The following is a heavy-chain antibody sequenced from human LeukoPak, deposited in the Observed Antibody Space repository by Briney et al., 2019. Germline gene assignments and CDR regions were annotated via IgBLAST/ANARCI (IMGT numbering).Heavy chain of an antibody. D-gene: IGHD3-22*01. J-gene: IGHJ4*02. V-gene: IGHV3-30*02. Sequence: GGSLRLSCAASGFTFNTYNMHWVRQAPGKGLEWVAFIRYDGSDSYYADSVKGRFTVSRDNSKNTLYLQMNSLRAEDTAVYYCAKVRGRYYDCDSWGQGILVTVSS. CDR2: IRYDGSDS. CDR1: GFTFNTYN. CDR3: AKVRGRYYDCDS.